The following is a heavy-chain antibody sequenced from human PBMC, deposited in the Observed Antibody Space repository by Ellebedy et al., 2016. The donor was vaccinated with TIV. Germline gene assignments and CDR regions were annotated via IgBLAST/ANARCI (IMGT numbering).Heavy chain of an antibody. Sequence: AASVKVSCKVSGYTLSKLSIHWVRQAPGKGLEWMGSFYPEDGEKIYTEKFQGRLSVSADTSKDTVSMELSSLTSEDTAVYYCATSVLGFLEWFDALDVWGQGTMVTVSA. D-gene: IGHD3-3*01. J-gene: IGHJ3*01. CDR2: FYPEDGEK. V-gene: IGHV1-24*01. CDR1: GYTLSKLS. CDR3: ATSVLGFLEWFDALDV.